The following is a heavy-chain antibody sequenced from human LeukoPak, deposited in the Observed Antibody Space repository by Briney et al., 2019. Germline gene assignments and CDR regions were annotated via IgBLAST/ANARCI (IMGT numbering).Heavy chain of an antibody. D-gene: IGHD4-23*01. CDR1: GFSVSSKY. V-gene: IGHV3-53*01. CDR3: ARSGGVITVAPFDC. J-gene: IGHJ4*02. Sequence: GGSLRLSCAISGFSVSSKYMSWVRQAPGKGPEWVSVIYNDGSTYYADSVRGRFTISRDNSKNTLFLQMNSLRAEDTAVYYCARSGGVITVAPFDCWGQGSLVTVSS. CDR2: IYNDGST.